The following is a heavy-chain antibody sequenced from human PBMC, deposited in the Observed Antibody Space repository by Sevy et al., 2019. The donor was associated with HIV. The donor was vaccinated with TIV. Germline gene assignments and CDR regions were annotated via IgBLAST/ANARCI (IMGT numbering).Heavy chain of an antibody. V-gene: IGHV3-23*01. Sequence: GGSLRLSCAASGFTFSTYTMNWVRQAPGKGLEWVSAISGSGGSTYYAYSVKGRFTISRDKSKNTLYLQMNNLRAEDTAVYYCAKGDSTFYGMDVWGQGTTVTVSS. D-gene: IGHD6-13*01. J-gene: IGHJ6*02. CDR2: ISGSGGST. CDR1: GFTFSTYT. CDR3: AKGDSTFYGMDV.